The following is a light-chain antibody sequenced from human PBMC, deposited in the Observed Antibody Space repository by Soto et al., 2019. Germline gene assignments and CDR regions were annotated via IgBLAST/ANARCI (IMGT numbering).Light chain of an antibody. V-gene: IGKV1-5*01. CDR3: QQYNSYFS. CDR1: QSISSW. J-gene: IGKJ3*01. Sequence: DIQMTKSPSTLSASVGDRVTITCRASQSISSWLAWYQQKPGKAPNLLIYDASSLESGVPSRFSGSGSGTEFTLTISSLQPDDFATYSCQQYNSYFSFGPGTKVGIK. CDR2: DAS.